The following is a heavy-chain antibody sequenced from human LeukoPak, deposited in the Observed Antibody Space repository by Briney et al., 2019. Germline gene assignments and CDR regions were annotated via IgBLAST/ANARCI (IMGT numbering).Heavy chain of an antibody. Sequence: SETLSLTCAVYGGSFSGYYWSWIRQPPGKGLEWIGEINHSGSTNYNPSLKSRVTISADTSKNQFSLKLSSVTAADTAVYYCARAEKSWFDPWGQGTLVTVSS. CDR2: INHSGST. J-gene: IGHJ5*02. CDR1: GGSFSGYY. V-gene: IGHV4-34*01. CDR3: ARAEKSWFDP.